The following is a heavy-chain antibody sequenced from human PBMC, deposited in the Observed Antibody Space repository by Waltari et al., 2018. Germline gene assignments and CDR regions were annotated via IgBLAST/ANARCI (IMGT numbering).Heavy chain of an antibody. CDR1: GFISRDHG. CDR3: ARDRWLQSRGYFDY. V-gene: IGHV3-30*03. CDR2: ISYDGYNK. J-gene: IGHJ4*02. Sequence: QVQLVESGGGVVEPGRSLRLTCAASGFISRDHGMHWVRQAPGKGLEGVASISYDGYNKYYGDSVKGRFTISRDNSAKTLHLQMSSLTTEDTAVYYCARDRWLQSRGYFDYWGQETQVTVSS. D-gene: IGHD3-9*01.